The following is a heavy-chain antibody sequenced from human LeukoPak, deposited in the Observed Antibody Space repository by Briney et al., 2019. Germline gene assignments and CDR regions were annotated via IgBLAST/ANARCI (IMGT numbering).Heavy chain of an antibody. J-gene: IGHJ5*02. CDR1: GGSISSSSYY. CDR2: IYYSGST. V-gene: IGHV4-39*07. Sequence: PSETLSLTCTVSGGSISSSSYYWGWIRQPPGKGLEWIGSIYYSGSTNYNPSLKSRVTISVDTSKNQFSLKLSSVTAADTAVYYCARLYSSSWLNNWFDPWGQGTLVTVSS. D-gene: IGHD6-13*01. CDR3: ARLYSSSWLNNWFDP.